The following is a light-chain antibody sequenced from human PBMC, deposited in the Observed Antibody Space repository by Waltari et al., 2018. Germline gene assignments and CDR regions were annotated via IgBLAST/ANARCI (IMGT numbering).Light chain of an antibody. J-gene: IGLJ2*01. V-gene: IGLV3-1*01. Sequence: SFELTQSPSVSVSLGQTATITCAGDKLGSKYVSWYKQKPGQSPVPVVYQDNRRPSWIPERFSGSNSGSTATLIISGTQAMDEADYYCQAWDSTTAVFGGGTKLTVL. CDR2: QDN. CDR3: QAWDSTTAV. CDR1: KLGSKY.